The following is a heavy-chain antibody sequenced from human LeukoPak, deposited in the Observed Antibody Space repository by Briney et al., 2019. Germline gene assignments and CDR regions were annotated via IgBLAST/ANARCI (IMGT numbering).Heavy chain of an antibody. CDR3: ARGSIGAFDI. CDR1: GGSISSGGYS. CDR2: IYHSGST. J-gene: IGHJ3*02. V-gene: IGHV4-30-2*01. D-gene: IGHD1-26*01. Sequence: SQTLSLTYAVSGGSISSGGYSWSWIRQPPGKGLEWIGYIYHSGSTYYNPSLKSRVTISVDRSKNQFSLKLSSVTAADTAVYYCARGSIGAFDIWGQGTMVTVSS.